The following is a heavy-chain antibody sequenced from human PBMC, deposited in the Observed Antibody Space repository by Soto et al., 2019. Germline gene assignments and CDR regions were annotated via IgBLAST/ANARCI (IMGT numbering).Heavy chain of an antibody. CDR2: ISYDGSNK. CDR3: ARDTECSGCWYCDL. J-gene: IGHJ2*01. Sequence: QVQLVESGGGVVQPGRSLRLSCAASGFTFSSYAMHWVRQAPGKGLEWVAVISYDGSNKYYADSVKGRFTISRDNSKNTLYLQMNSLRAEDTAVYYCARDTECSGCWYCDLWGRGTLVTVSS. D-gene: IGHD3-10*02. V-gene: IGHV3-30-3*01. CDR1: GFTFSSYA.